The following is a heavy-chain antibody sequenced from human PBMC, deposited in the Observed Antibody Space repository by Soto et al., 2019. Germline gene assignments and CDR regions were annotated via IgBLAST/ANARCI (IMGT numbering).Heavy chain of an antibody. D-gene: IGHD5-12*01. CDR3: AREAPGGYDFDY. J-gene: IGHJ4*02. CDR1: GGTFSSYA. Sequence: ASVKVSCKASGGTFSSYAISWVRQAPGQGLEWMGGIIPIFGTANYAQKFQGRDTITADKSTSTAYMELSSLRSEDTAVYYCAREAPGGYDFDYWGQGTLVTVSS. CDR2: IIPIFGTA. V-gene: IGHV1-69*06.